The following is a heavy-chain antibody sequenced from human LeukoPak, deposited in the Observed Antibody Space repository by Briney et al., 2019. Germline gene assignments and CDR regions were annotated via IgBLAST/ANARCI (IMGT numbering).Heavy chain of an antibody. CDR1: GLTVSSNY. Sequence: GGSLRLSCAASGLTVSSNYTSWVRQAPGKGLEWVSVIYSGGSTYYADSVKGGFTISRDNSKNTLYLQMNSLRAEDTAVYYCARDPTKHSSSSPGDYWGQGTLVTVSS. CDR2: IYSGGST. D-gene: IGHD6-6*01. CDR3: ARDPTKHSSSSPGDY. V-gene: IGHV3-66*01. J-gene: IGHJ4*02.